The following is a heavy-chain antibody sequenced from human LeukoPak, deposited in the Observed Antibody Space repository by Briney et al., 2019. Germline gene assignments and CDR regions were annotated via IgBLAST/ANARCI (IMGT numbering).Heavy chain of an antibody. CDR3: ARDQPGLMSDP. J-gene: IGHJ5*02. CDR2: INPNSGGT. CDR1: GYNFTNYY. Sequence: ASVKVSCKASGYNFTNYYIHWVRQAPGQGLEWMGWINPNSGGTNYAQKFQGRVTMTRDTSISTAYMELSRLRSDDTAVYYCARDQPGLMSDPWGQGTLVTVSS. V-gene: IGHV1-2*02.